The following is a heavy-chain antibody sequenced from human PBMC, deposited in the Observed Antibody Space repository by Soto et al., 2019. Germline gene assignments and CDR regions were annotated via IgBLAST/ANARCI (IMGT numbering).Heavy chain of an antibody. CDR1: GGSFSGYY. J-gene: IGHJ5*02. Sequence: TETRSLTCAVYGGSFSGYYWSWIRQPPGKGLEWIGEINHSGSTNYNPSLKSRVTISVDKSKNQFSLKLSSVTAADTAVYYGARRNRGYSYGLNWFDPWGKGTLV. CDR3: ARRNRGYSYGLNWFDP. D-gene: IGHD5-18*01. CDR2: INHSGST. V-gene: IGHV4-34*01.